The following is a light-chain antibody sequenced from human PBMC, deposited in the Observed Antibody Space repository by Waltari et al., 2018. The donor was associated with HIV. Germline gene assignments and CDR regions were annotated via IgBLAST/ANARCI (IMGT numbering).Light chain of an antibody. V-gene: IGKV1-27*01. J-gene: IGKJ4*01. CDR1: KGIGNY. Sequence: DIQMTQSPSSLSAPVGDRVTITCRASKGIGNYLAWYQQKPGKGPELLIHGASTLHSGAPSRFSGSGSGTDFTLTISSLQAEDVAVYYCQQYYSTPLTFGGGTKVEIK. CDR3: QQYYSTPLT. CDR2: GAS.